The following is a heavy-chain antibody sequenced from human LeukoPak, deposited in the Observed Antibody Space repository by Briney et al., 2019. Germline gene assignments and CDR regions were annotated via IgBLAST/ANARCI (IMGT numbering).Heavy chain of an antibody. Sequence: GSLRLSCAASRFTFSNYGVNWVRQAPGKGLEWVSYINSRSSTIYYADSVRGRFTISRDNAKNSLYLQMNSLYYCAREVGTPQAFDIWGQGTMVTVSS. CDR3: QAFDI. J-gene: IGHJ3*02. V-gene: IGHV3-48*01. D-gene: IGHD1-26*01. CDR2: INSRSSTI. CDR1: RFTFSNYG.